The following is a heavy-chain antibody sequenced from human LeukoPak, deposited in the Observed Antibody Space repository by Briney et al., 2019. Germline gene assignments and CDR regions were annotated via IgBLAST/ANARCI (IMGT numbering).Heavy chain of an antibody. CDR1: GFTFSSYA. Sequence: PGGSLRLSCAASGFTFSSYAMSRVRQAPGKGLGWVSAISGSGGSTYYADSVKGRFTISRDNSKNTLYLQMNSLRAEDTAVYYCANGYSGYDQPFDYWGQGTLVTVSS. CDR3: ANGYSGYDQPFDY. CDR2: ISGSGGST. J-gene: IGHJ4*02. V-gene: IGHV3-23*01. D-gene: IGHD5-12*01.